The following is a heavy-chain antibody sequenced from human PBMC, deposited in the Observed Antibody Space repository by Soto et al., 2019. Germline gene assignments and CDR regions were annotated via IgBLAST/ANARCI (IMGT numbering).Heavy chain of an antibody. V-gene: IGHV1-18*04. CDR3: ARNSLTNNWFDP. J-gene: IGHJ5*02. D-gene: IGHD3-3*01. Sequence: ASSKVSCKASGYTFTIYGISWVRQAPGQGLEWMGWISAYNGNTNYAQKLQGRVTMTTDTSTSTAYMELRSLRSDDTAVYYCARNSLTNNWFDPWGQGTLVTVSS. CDR1: GYTFTIYG. CDR2: ISAYNGNT.